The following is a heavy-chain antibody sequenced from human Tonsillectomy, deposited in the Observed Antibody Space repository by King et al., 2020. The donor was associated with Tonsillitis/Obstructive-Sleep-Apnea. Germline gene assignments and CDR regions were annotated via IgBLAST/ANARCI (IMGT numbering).Heavy chain of an antibody. CDR1: GYNFTTYW. V-gene: IGHV5-51*03. Sequence: QLVQSGAEVKKPGESLKISCKGSGYNFTTYWIAWVRQMPGKGLEWMGIIYPGDSYTRCSPSFQGQVTISADKSISTAYLQWSSLKASDTAVYYCARREGFSHIDVWGQGTTVTVSS. CDR2: IYPGDSYT. CDR3: ARREGFSHIDV. J-gene: IGHJ6*02.